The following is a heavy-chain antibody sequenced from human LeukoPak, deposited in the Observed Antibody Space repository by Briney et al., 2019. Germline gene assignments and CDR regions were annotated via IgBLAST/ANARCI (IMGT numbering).Heavy chain of an antibody. CDR1: GGSISSSSYY. CDR3: ARPVDYGDYMTGHYFDY. Sequence: SETLSLTCTVSGGSISSSSYYWGWIRQPPGKGLEWIGSIYYSGSTYYNPSLKSRVTISVDTSKNQFSLKLSSVTAADTAVYYCARPVDYGDYMTGHYFDYWGQGTLVTVSS. D-gene: IGHD4-17*01. CDR2: IYYSGST. V-gene: IGHV4-39*01. J-gene: IGHJ4*02.